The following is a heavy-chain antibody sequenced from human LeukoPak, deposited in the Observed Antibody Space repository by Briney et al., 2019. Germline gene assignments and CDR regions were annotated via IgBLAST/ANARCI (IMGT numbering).Heavy chain of an antibody. CDR3: GKTTVGYSSGQKPAWPVDY. CDR1: GFNVSSNY. V-gene: IGHV3-53*01. J-gene: IGHJ4*02. CDR2: IFSGGST. D-gene: IGHD5-18*01. Sequence: PGGSLRLSCAASGFNVSSNYMSWVRQAPGKGLEWVSVIFSGGSTYYVDSVKGRFTTSRDNSKNTLYLQMNSLRAEDTAVYYCGKTTVGYSSGQKPAWPVDYWGQGTLVTVSS.